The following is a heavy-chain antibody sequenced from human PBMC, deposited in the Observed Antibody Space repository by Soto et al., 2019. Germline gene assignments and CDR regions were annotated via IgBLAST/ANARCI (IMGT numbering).Heavy chain of an antibody. Sequence: ASVKVSCKASGGTFSSYAIIWVRQAPGQGLEWMGGIIPIFGTANYAQKFQGRVTITADESTSTAYMELSSLRSEDTAVYYCARDSPYYDSSGYGMDVWGQGTTVTVSS. CDR2: IIPIFGTA. CDR3: ARDSPYYDSSGYGMDV. V-gene: IGHV1-69*13. CDR1: GGTFSSYA. J-gene: IGHJ6*02. D-gene: IGHD3-22*01.